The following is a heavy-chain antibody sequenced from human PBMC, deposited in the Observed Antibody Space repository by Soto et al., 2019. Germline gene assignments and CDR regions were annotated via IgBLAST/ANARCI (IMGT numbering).Heavy chain of an antibody. CDR1: GFTFSLYT. V-gene: IGHV3-21*06. Sequence: EVQLVESGGGPVKPGGSLRLSCAASGFTFSLYTLSWVRQAPGKGLEWVSSISSATSDIYYADSVKGRFTISRDNAKNSVYLQMNSLTAEDTGLYYCVTLCGGSCYFGVDVWGQGTTVTVS. J-gene: IGHJ6*02. CDR3: VTLCGGSCYFGVDV. CDR2: ISSATSDI. D-gene: IGHD2-15*01.